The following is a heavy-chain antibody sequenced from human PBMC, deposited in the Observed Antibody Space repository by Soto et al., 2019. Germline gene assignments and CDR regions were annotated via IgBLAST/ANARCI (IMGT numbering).Heavy chain of an antibody. V-gene: IGHV1-69*01. Sequence: GKGLEWTGGIIPIFVTANYAQTFQGRVTITADESTSTAYMDLSSLRSEDTAVYYCARYLIAAGGTIVHYYGMDVWGQGTSGTVSS. J-gene: IGHJ6*02. CDR3: ARYLIAAGGTIVHYYGMDV. CDR2: IIPIFVTA. D-gene: IGHD6-13*01.